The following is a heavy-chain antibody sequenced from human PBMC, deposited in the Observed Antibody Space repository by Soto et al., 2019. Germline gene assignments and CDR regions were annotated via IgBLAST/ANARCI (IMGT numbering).Heavy chain of an antibody. CDR2: TYWDDDK. Sequence: QITLKESGPTLVKPTQTLTLTCTFSGFSRSTSGVGVGWFRQPPGKALAWLALTYWDDDKRDSASLKSRLTMTKDSSQNQVVLTLLCMDPLETAIYFFAHFSAAGLYFFNSWGQGTLVTVSS. V-gene: IGHV2-5*02. D-gene: IGHD6-13*01. CDR3: AHFSAAGLYFFNS. CDR1: GFSRSTSGVG. J-gene: IGHJ4*02.